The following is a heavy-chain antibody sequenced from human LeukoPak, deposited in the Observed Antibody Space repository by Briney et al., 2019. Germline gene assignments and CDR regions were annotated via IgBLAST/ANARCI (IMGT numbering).Heavy chain of an antibody. CDR1: GYTFTGYY. D-gene: IGHD6-19*01. CDR2: INPNSGGT. Sequence: ASVKVSCKASGYTFTGYYMHWVRQAPGQGLEWMGWINPNSGGTNYAQKFQGRVTMTRDTSISTAYMELSSLRSEDTAVYYCARRYSSGWYYFDYWGQGTLVTVSS. CDR3: ARRYSSGWYYFDY. J-gene: IGHJ4*02. V-gene: IGHV1-2*02.